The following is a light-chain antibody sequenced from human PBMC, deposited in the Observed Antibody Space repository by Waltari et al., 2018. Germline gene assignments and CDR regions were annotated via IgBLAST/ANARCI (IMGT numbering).Light chain of an antibody. J-gene: IGLJ3*02. CDR1: RSNIGSNY. CDR2: SNK. CDR3: AAWDDSLSAWV. V-gene: IGLV1-47*02. Sequence: QSVLTQPPSASGTPGQRVTISCSGRRSNIGSNYLYWYQQLPGTAPNLLIYSNKQRPSGVPDRFSGSKSGTSASLAISGLRSEDEADYYCAAWDDSLSAWVFGGGTKLTVL.